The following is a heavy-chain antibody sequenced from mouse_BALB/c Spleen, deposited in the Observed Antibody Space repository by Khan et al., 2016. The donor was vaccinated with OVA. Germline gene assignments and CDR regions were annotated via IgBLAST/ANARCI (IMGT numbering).Heavy chain of an antibody. CDR3: VRQGYGYSWFVY. D-gene: IGHD2-2*01. CDR2: IKNKSNNYAT. CDR1: GFTFNTYA. J-gene: IGHJ3*01. Sequence: EVQLVESGGGLVQPKGSLKLSCAASGFTFNTYAMNWVRQAPGKGLEWVARIKNKSNNYATYYADSVKDRFTISRDDSQSLLYLHMNNLKAEDAASYYCVRQGYGYSWFVYWGQGTLVTVSA. V-gene: IGHV10-1*02.